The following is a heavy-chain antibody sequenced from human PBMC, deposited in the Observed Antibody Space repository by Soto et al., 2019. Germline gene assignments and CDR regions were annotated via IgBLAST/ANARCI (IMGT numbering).Heavy chain of an antibody. V-gene: IGHV4-34*01. Sequence: NPSETLSLTCAVYGGSFSGYYWSWIRQPPGKGLEWIGEINHSGSTNYNPSLKSRVTISVDTSKNQFSLKLSSVTAADTAVYYCARGRVLVSAAISLFFSAGMDVWGQGTTVTVSS. CDR3: ARGRVLVSAAISLFFSAGMDV. D-gene: IGHD2-2*02. J-gene: IGHJ6*02. CDR2: INHSGST. CDR1: GGSFSGYY.